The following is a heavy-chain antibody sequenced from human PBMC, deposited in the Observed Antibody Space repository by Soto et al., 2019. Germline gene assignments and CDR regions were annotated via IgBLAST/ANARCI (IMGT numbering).Heavy chain of an antibody. V-gene: IGHV3-30*18. Sequence: QVQLVESGGRVVQPGRSLRLSCAASGFTFRSYGMHWVRQAPGKWLEWVAVISYDGSNKYYADSVKGRFTISRDNSNNMLYLQMNILRAENTAVYYCAKDQTTVTNPPFDYCGQGSLVTAS. CDR2: ISYDGSNK. J-gene: IGHJ4*02. CDR3: AKDQTTVTNPPFDY. CDR1: GFTFRSYG. D-gene: IGHD4-17*01.